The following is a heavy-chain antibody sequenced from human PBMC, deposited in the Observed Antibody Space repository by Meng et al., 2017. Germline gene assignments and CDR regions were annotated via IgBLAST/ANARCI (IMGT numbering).Heavy chain of an antibody. CDR3: SGHVDY. Sequence: EVQLLESGGGLVKPGGSLRLSCVASGFRVTDAWMSWVRQAPGKGLEWVGRMKSNVDGGTVDYAAAVKGRFFISRDDSENTFYLQMNSLKTEDTAVYYCSGHVDYWGHGTLVTVSS. J-gene: IGHJ4*01. V-gene: IGHV3-15*01. CDR2: MKSNVDGGTV. CDR1: GFRVTDAW.